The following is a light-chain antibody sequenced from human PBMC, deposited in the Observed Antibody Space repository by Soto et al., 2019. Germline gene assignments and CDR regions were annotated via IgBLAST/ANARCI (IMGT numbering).Light chain of an antibody. J-gene: IGKJ2*01. CDR2: AAS. Sequence: DIQMTQSPSSLSASVGDKVTITCRASQSIGRYLNWYQQKPGRAPKLLIYAASTLQSGVPSRFSGGGSGTEFTLTISSLQPDDFGTYYCHQYKSYTPYTIGQGTKVDIK. CDR3: HQYKSYTPYT. CDR1: QSIGRY. V-gene: IGKV1-5*01.